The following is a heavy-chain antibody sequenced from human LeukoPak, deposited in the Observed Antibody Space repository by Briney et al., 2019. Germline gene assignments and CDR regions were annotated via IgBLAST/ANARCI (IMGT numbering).Heavy chain of an antibody. CDR2: IYTSGST. J-gene: IGHJ5*02. V-gene: IGHV4-4*07. Sequence: SETLSLTCTVSGGSISSYYWSWIRQPAGKGLEWIGRIYTSGSTNYNPSLKSRVTMSVDTSKNQFSLKLSSVTAADTAVYYCARDCGLSCSGSYYTNWFVPWGQGTLVTVST. CDR3: ARDCGLSCSGSYYTNWFVP. D-gene: IGHD3-10*02. CDR1: GGSISSYY.